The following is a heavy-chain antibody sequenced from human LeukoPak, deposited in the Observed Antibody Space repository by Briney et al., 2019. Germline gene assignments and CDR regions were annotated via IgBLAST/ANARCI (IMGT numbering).Heavy chain of an antibody. J-gene: IGHJ4*02. CDR1: GFIVTNSY. V-gene: IGHV3-66*01. CDR2: IYGDGST. Sequence: GGSLRLSCAASGFIVTNSYISWVRQAPGKGLEWVSVIYGDGSTFYADAAKGRFTISRDVSRNMVYLQVNGLTAADTAVYYCTRAQTGFTSGWNILGYWGQGALVTVSS. CDR3: TRAQTGFTSGWNILGY. D-gene: IGHD6-19*01.